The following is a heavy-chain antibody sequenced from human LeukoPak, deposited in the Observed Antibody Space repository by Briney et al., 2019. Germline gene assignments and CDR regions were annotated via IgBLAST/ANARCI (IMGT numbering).Heavy chain of an antibody. J-gene: IGHJ6*03. V-gene: IGHV4-4*07. CDR2: IYTSGST. Sequence: PSETLSLTCTVSGGSISSYYWSWIRQPAGKGLEWIGRIYTSGSTNYNPSLKSRVTMSVDTSKNQFSLKLSSVTAADTAVYYCARETEYYGSGSYYMGYYYYYMDVWGKGTTVTISS. CDR1: GGSISSYY. CDR3: ARETEYYGSGSYYMGYYYYYMDV. D-gene: IGHD3-10*01.